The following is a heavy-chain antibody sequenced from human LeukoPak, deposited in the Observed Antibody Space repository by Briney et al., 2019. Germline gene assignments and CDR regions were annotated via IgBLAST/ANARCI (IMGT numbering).Heavy chain of an antibody. CDR3: ARGGDDSGLYFAY. J-gene: IGHJ4*02. CDR2: INPQTGAT. V-gene: IGHV1-2*02. CDR1: GYTFSGFY. D-gene: IGHD3-22*01. Sequence: ASVKVSCKASGYTFSGFYVHWVRQAPGQGLEWMAWINPQTGATNYAQKFRGRVTMTRDMSISTAYMEVTRLKSDDTAAYYCARGGDDSGLYFAYWGQGSLVTVSS.